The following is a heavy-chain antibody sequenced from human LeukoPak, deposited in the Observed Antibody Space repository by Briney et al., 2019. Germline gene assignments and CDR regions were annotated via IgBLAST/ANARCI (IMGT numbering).Heavy chain of an antibody. CDR1: GFTVSSNY. CDR3: ARARTSLTGESYYYYGLDV. Sequence: GGSLRLSCAASGFTVSSNYMSWVRQAPGKGLEWVSVIYTGGGTYYADSVKGRFTISRDTSKNTMFLQMNSLRVEDTAVYYCARARTSLTGESYYYYGLDVWGQGTTVTVSS. J-gene: IGHJ6*02. V-gene: IGHV3-53*01. D-gene: IGHD3-9*01. CDR2: IYTGGGT.